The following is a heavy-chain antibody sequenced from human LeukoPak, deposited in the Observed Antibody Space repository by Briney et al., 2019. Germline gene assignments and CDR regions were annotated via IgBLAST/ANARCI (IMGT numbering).Heavy chain of an antibody. V-gene: IGHV1-58*01. CDR1: GFTFTSSA. CDR3: AADPYAYGDYFLGY. D-gene: IGHD4-17*01. Sequence: SVKVSCKASGFTFTSSAVQWVRQARGQRLEWIGWIVVGSGNTNYAQKFQERVTITRDMSTSTAYMELSSLRSEDTAVYYCAADPYAYGDYFLGYGAQEPLVTVPS. CDR2: IVVGSGNT. J-gene: IGHJ4*02.